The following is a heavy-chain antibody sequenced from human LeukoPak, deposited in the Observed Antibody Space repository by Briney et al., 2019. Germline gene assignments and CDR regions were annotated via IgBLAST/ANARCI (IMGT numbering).Heavy chain of an antibody. D-gene: IGHD6-13*01. J-gene: IGHJ5*02. Sequence: SETLSLTCAVSGYSISSGYYWGWIRQPPGKGLEWIGSIYHSGSTYYSPSLKSRVTISVDTSKNQFSLKLSSVTAADTAVYYCARSLAAADNWFDPWGQGTLVTVSS. V-gene: IGHV4-38-2*01. CDR2: IYHSGST. CDR1: GYSISSGYY. CDR3: ARSLAAADNWFDP.